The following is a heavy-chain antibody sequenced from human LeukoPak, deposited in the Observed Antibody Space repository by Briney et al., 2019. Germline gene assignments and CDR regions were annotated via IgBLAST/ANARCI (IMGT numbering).Heavy chain of an antibody. D-gene: IGHD5-24*01. CDR1: GFTFSTYW. CDR2: ISGDGSST. J-gene: IGHJ4*02. CDR3: ARWSRDGYNIDY. Sequence: GGSLRLSCAASGFTFSTYWMHWVRQAPGKGLMWVSRISGDGSSTSYADSVKGRFTISRDNAKNTLYLQMNSLRAEDTAVYYCARWSRDGYNIDYWGQGTLVTVSS. V-gene: IGHV3-74*01.